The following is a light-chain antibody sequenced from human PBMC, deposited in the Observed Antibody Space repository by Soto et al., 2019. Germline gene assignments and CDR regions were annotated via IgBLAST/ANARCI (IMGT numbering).Light chain of an antibody. CDR2: EGS. Sequence: QSVLTQPASVSGSPGQSITISCTGTSSDVGSYNLVSWYQQHPGKAPKLMIYEGSKRPSGVSNRFSGSKSGNTASLTISGLQGEDEADYYCCSYAGSSTWVFGGGTTLTVL. J-gene: IGLJ3*02. CDR3: CSYAGSSTWV. CDR1: SSDVGSYNL. V-gene: IGLV2-23*01.